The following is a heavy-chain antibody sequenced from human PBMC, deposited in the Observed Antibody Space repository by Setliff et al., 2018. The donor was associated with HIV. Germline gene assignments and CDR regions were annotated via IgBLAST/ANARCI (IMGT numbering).Heavy chain of an antibody. D-gene: IGHD3-3*01. Sequence: SETLSLTCAVYGGSFAASHWSWIRQSPGKGLEWVATVYNTGRTFYNPSLQSRFTISIDTSRHQFSLKLSSVTAADTAVYYCARERWEAPIFGVDYYSYYMDVWGKGTAVTVSS. CDR1: GGSFAASH. J-gene: IGHJ6*03. CDR2: VYNTGRT. CDR3: ARERWEAPIFGVDYYSYYMDV. V-gene: IGHV4-4*08.